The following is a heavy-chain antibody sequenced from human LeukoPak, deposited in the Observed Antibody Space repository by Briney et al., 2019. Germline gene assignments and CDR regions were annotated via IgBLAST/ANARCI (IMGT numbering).Heavy chain of an antibody. CDR1: GFTFSSYS. J-gene: IGHJ4*02. V-gene: IGHV3-21*01. CDR3: AAGQSYYILTGLPFDY. CDR2: ISSSSSYI. Sequence: GGSLRLSCAASGFTFSSYSMNWVRQAPGKGLEWVSSISSSSSYIYYADSVKGRFTISRDNAKNSLYLQMNSLRAEDTAVYYCAAGQSYYILTGLPFDYWGQGTLVTVSS. D-gene: IGHD3-9*01.